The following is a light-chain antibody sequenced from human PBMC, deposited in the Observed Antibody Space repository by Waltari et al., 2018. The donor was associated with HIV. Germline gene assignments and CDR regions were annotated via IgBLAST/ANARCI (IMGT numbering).Light chain of an antibody. CDR3: QQYSTWPPWT. V-gene: IGKV3-15*01. CDR2: DAS. J-gene: IGKJ1*01. CDR1: QSVSTK. Sequence: EIVLTQSPATLSVFPGDRATLSCRASQSVSTKLAWYRQKPGQSPRLLIYDASTRATGIPARVSGSGSGTEFTLTISSLQSEDFALYFCQQYSTWPPWTFGQGTQLEIK.